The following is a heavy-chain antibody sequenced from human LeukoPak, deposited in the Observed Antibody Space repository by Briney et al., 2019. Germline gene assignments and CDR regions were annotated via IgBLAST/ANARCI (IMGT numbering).Heavy chain of an antibody. J-gene: IGHJ3*02. Sequence: ASVKVSCKASGYTFTSYGISWVRQAPGQGLEWMGWISAHNGNTNYAQKLQGRVTMTTDTSTSTAYMELRSLRSDDTAVYYCARGPAIVVVVAATQAYDAFDIWGQGTMVTVSS. CDR3: ARGPAIVVVVAATQAYDAFDI. CDR2: ISAHNGNT. CDR1: GYTFTSYG. V-gene: IGHV1-18*01. D-gene: IGHD2-15*01.